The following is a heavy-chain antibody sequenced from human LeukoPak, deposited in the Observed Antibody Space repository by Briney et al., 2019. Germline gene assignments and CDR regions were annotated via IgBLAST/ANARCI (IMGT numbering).Heavy chain of an antibody. J-gene: IGHJ4*02. V-gene: IGHV4-61*02. CDR1: ACSISSGSYY. Sequence: PSETLSLTCTVSACSISSGSYYWSWIRQPAGKRLQWIVRIYTSRSTNYNPSLKSRVTISVDTSKNQFSLKLSSVTAADTAVYYCARWYYDFWSGLTYFDYWGQGTLVTVSS. D-gene: IGHD3-3*01. CDR3: ARWYYDFWSGLTYFDY. CDR2: IYTSRST.